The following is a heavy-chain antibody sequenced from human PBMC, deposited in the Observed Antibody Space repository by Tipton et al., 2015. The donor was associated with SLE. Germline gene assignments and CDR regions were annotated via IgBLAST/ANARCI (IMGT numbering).Heavy chain of an antibody. V-gene: IGHV1-69*13. D-gene: IGHD2-2*01. CDR3: AREAIFYGTDV. Sequence: QLVQSGAEVKKPGASVKVSCKASGYTFAGYYMHWVRQAPGQGLEWMGGIIPIFGTPNYAQKFQGRVTITADESTSTAYMELSSLRSEDTAVYYCAREAIFYGTDVWGQGTTVTVSS. J-gene: IGHJ6*02. CDR2: IIPIFGTP. CDR1: GYTFAGYY.